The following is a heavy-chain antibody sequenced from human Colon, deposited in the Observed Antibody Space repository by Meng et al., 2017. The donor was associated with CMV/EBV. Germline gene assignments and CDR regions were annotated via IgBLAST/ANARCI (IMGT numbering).Heavy chain of an antibody. Sequence: LSLTCAASGFTFSTYAMTWVRQAPGKGLEWVSTISTSGGRTYYADSVKGRFTISRDNSKNTLYLQMNSLRAEDTAVYYCARDFTYYDFWSGSPGGMDVWGQGTTVTVSS. CDR1: GFTFSTYA. CDR3: ARDFTYYDFWSGSPGGMDV. J-gene: IGHJ6*02. V-gene: IGHV3-23*01. D-gene: IGHD3-3*01. CDR2: ISTSGGRT.